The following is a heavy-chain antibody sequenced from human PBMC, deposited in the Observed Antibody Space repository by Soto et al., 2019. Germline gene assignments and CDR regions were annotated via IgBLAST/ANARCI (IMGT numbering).Heavy chain of an antibody. D-gene: IGHD6-19*01. J-gene: IGHJ4*01. Sequence: KVSCKASGYMFTKSAMHWVRQAPGQRLEWMGWISGDSGNTKYSPKLQDRVTITRDTSASTAYMELSSLRSEDTALYYCARDGVAAGNINFDYWGQGTLVTVSS. CDR1: GYMFTKSA. CDR3: ARDGVAAGNINFDY. V-gene: IGHV1-3*01. CDR2: ISGDSGNT.